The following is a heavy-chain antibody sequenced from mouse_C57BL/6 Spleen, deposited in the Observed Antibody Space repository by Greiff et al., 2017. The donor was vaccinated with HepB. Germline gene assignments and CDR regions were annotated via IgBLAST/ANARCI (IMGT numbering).Heavy chain of an antibody. CDR2: ISSGSSTI. D-gene: IGHD2-10*01. CDR1: GFTFSDYG. Sequence: EVKLMESGGGLVKPGGSLKLSCAASGFTFSDYGMHWVRQAPEKGLEWVAYISSGSSTIYYADTVKGRFTISRDNAKNTLFLQMTSLRSEDTAMYYCAPVVPYWAMDYWGQGTSVTVSS. J-gene: IGHJ4*01. CDR3: APVVPYWAMDY. V-gene: IGHV5-17*01.